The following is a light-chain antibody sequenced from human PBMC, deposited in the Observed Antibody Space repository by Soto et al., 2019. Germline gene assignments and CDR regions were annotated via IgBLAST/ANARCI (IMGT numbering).Light chain of an antibody. V-gene: IGKV3-20*01. CDR1: QSVSSSY. J-gene: IGKJ1*01. CDR3: QQYGSSPWT. CDR2: GAS. Sequence: ETVLTQSPGTLSLYPWEIATLSCRASQSVSSSYLAWYQQKPGQAPRLLIYGASSRATGIPDRFSGSGSGTDFTLTISRLEPEDFAVYYCQQYGSSPWTFGQGTKVDIK.